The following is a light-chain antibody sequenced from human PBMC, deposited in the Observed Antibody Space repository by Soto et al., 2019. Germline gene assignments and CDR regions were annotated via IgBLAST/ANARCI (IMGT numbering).Light chain of an antibody. J-gene: IGLJ2*01. CDR3: LLTYSGGRV. Sequence: QAVVTQEPSLTVSPGGTVTLTCGSSDRPVTFGHYPYWYQQRPGQVPRTLIYDTTNRQSWAPARFSGFLVGVKAALTLSGAQPEDEADYYCLLTYSGGRVFGGGTKLTVL. V-gene: IGLV7-46*01. CDR2: DTT. CDR1: DRPVTFGHY.